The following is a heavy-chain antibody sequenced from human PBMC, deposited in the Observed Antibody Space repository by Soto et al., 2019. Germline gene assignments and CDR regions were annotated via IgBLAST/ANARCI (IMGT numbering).Heavy chain of an antibody. CDR1: GGSISSTNW. CDR2: IYHSGST. V-gene: IGHV4-4*02. Sequence: QVQLQESGPGLVKPSGTLSLTCAVSGGSISSTNWWSWVRQPPGKGLEWIGEIYHSGSTNYNPSLKSRVTMSVDKSKNQFSLKLSSVNAADTAVYYCARFMGPYCSSSSCYGGVDYWGQGTLVTVSS. J-gene: IGHJ4*02. D-gene: IGHD2-2*01. CDR3: ARFMGPYCSSSSCYGGVDY.